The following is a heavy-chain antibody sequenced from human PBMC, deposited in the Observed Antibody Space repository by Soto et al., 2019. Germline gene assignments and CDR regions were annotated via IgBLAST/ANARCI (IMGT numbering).Heavy chain of an antibody. Sequence: EVQLLQSEGGLVQPGGSLRLSCAASGFTLSNYGMNWVRQAPGKGLEWVSGIGGSDGSTYYADSVKGRFTISRDNSKNTLYLQMNTLRAVDTAVYYCAKDTYYDWGQGTLVTVS. CDR3: AKDTYYD. V-gene: IGHV3-23*01. CDR1: GFTLSNYG. CDR2: IGGSDGST. D-gene: IGHD3-22*01. J-gene: IGHJ4*02.